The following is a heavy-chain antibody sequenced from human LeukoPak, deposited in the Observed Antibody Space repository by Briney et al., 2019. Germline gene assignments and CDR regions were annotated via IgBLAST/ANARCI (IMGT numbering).Heavy chain of an antibody. V-gene: IGHV3-53*01. D-gene: IGHD3-22*01. CDR2: IYSGGST. CDR3: ARGGRGSAAVVAPRSFDI. CDR1: GFIVSSNY. J-gene: IGHJ3*02. Sequence: PGGSLRLSCAVSGFIVSSNYMSWVRQAPGKGLEWVSVIYSGGSTYYADSVKGRFIISRDNSKNTLYLQMNSLRAEDSALYYCARGGRGSAAVVAPRSFDIWGQGTMVTVSS.